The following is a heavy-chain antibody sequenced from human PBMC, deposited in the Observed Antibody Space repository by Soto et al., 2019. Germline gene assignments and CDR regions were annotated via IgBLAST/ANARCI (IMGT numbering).Heavy chain of an antibody. Sequence: SSETLSLTCTVSGGSISSYYWSWIRQPPGKGLEWIGYIYYSGSTNYNPSLKSRVTISVDTSKNQFSLKLSSVTAADTAVYYCARDHDYNHWGWFDPWGQGTLVTVSS. D-gene: IGHD4-4*01. J-gene: IGHJ5*02. V-gene: IGHV4-59*01. CDR3: ARDHDYNHWGWFDP. CDR1: GGSISSYY. CDR2: IYYSGST.